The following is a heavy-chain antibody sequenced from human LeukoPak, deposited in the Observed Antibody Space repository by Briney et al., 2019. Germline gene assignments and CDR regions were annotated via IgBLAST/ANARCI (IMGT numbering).Heavy chain of an antibody. J-gene: IGHJ3*02. CDR1: GDSVSSNSAA. CDR3: ARDRRSYCSSTSCYAFDI. D-gene: IGHD2-2*01. CDR2: TYYRSKWYN. V-gene: IGHV6-1*01. Sequence: SQTLSLTCAISGDSVSSNSAAWNWIRQSPSRGLEWLGRTYYRSKWYNDYAVSVKSRITINPDTSKNQFSLQLNSVTPEDTAVNYCARDRRSYCSSTSCYAFDIWGQGTMVTVSS.